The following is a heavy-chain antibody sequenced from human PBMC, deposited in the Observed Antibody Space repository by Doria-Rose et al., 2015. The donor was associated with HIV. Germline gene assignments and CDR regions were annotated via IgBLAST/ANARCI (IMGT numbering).Heavy chain of an antibody. J-gene: IGHJ6*02. D-gene: IGHD1-1*01. CDR1: GFAFSDSY. CDR2: ISSSGNTK. V-gene: IGHV3-11*01. CDR3: ARGNLGLDF. Sequence: QVQLVESGGGLVKPGGSLRLSCAASGFAFSDSYMTWIRQAPGKGLEWVSYISSSGNTKYYADSVKGRFTVSRDNAKNSLSLQMNSVRADDTAVYFGARGNLGLDFGGQGTTVTVSS.